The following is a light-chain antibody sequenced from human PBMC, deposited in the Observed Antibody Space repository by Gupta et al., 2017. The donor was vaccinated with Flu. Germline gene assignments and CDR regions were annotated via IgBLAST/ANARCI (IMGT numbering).Light chain of an antibody. J-gene: IGKJ2*01. CDR2: TAS. CDR3: QQSFSIPRT. CDR1: QSVNIF. V-gene: IGKV1-39*01. Sequence: DIQMTHTPSSLSVSVGDRVTITCRASQSVNIFVNWYQQKVGKAPQLLIYTASTLQSGVPSRFSGSGSGTDFTLTISGLQSEDFAVYYCQQSFSIPRTFGQGTKLDLK.